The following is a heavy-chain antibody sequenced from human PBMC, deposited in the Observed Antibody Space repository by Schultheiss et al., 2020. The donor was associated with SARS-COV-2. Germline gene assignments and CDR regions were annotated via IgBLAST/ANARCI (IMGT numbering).Heavy chain of an antibody. Sequence: SETLSLTCTVSGGSISSSSYYWGWIRQPPGKGLEWIGYINYSGSTYYNPSLKSRVTISVDTSKKQFSLKLSSVTAADTAVYYCARGGVVTGTSHWGQGTLVTVSS. V-gene: IGHV4-31*03. CDR3: ARGGVVTGTSH. CDR2: INYSGST. CDR1: GGSISSSSYY. J-gene: IGHJ4*02. D-gene: IGHD1-20*01.